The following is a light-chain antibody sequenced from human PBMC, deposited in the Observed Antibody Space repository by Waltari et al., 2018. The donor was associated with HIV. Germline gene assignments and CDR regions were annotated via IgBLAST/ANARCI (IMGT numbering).Light chain of an antibody. CDR2: SNN. CDR1: SSNIGSNT. Sequence: QSVLTQPPSASGTPGQRVTISCSGSSSNIGSNTVNWYQQLPGTAPKVLLYSNNQRPSGVPDRFSGSKSGTSASRAISGLQSEDEADYYCAAWDDSLGGVVFGGGTKLTVL. CDR3: AAWDDSLGGVV. J-gene: IGLJ3*02. V-gene: IGLV1-44*01.